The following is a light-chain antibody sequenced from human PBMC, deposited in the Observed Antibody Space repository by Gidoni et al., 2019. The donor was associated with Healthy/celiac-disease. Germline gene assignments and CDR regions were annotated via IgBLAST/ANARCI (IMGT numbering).Light chain of an antibody. J-gene: IGKJ1*01. Sequence: IQITKSPSSLSASVGDRVTITCRASQSISNYLNWYQQKPGKAPKLLIYAATSLQSGVPSRFRGSGSGTDFTLTIGSLQPEDMATYYCQQGDSSPWTFGQGTKVEIK. V-gene: IGKV1-39*01. CDR2: AAT. CDR1: QSISNY. CDR3: QQGDSSPWT.